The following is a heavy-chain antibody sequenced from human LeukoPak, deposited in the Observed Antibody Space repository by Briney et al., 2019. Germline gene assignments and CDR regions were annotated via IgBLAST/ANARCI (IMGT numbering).Heavy chain of an antibody. Sequence: GGSLRLSCAASGFTFSSYWMTWVRQAPGKGLEWVANIKQDGSEKYYVDSVKGRFTISRDNAKNSLSLQMNSLRAEDTAVYYCARVDTALTGDAFDIWGQGTMVTVSS. D-gene: IGHD5-18*01. CDR2: IKQDGSEK. J-gene: IGHJ3*02. CDR1: GFTFSSYW. CDR3: ARVDTALTGDAFDI. V-gene: IGHV3-7*01.